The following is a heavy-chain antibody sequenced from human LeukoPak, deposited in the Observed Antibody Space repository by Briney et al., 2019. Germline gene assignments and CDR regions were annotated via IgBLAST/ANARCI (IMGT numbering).Heavy chain of an antibody. CDR1: GYTFTGYY. V-gene: IGHV1-2*02. Sequence: GASVKVSCKASGYTFTGYYMHWVRQAPGQGLEWMGWINPNSGGTNYAQKFQGRVTMTRDTSISTAYMELSRLRSDDTAVYYCARDLTYYYDSSGHYYPYYYGMDVWGQGTTVTVSS. CDR2: INPNSGGT. J-gene: IGHJ6*02. D-gene: IGHD3-22*01. CDR3: ARDLTYYYDSSGHYYPYYYGMDV.